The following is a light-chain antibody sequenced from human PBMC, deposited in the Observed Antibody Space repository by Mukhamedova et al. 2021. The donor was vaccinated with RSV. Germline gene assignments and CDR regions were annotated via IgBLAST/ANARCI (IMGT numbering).Light chain of an antibody. CDR2: AVS. Sequence: WYQRRVHGKAPKLLIYAVSTLHTGVPSRFSGSGSGTDFTLTISGLQPEDFASYYCLHDKMPYSXXQVTKL. CDR3: LHDKMPYS. J-gene: IGKJ2*01. V-gene: IGKV1-6*01.